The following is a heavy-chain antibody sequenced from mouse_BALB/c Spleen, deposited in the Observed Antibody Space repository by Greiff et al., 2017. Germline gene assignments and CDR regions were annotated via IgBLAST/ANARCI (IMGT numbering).Heavy chain of an antibody. CDR3: TRSHDGYYYFDY. CDR1: GYTFTSYY. Sequence: VQLQQPGAELVKPGASVKLSCKASGYTFTSYYMYWVKQRPGQGLEWIGGINPSNGGTNFNEKFKSKATLTVDKSSSTAYMQLSSLTSEDSAVYYCTRSHDGYYYFDYWGQGTTLTVSS. D-gene: IGHD2-3*01. CDR2: INPSNGGT. V-gene: IGHV1S81*02. J-gene: IGHJ2*01.